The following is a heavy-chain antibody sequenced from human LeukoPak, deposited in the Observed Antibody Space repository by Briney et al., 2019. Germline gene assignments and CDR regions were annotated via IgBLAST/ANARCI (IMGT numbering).Heavy chain of an antibody. V-gene: IGHV3-23*01. J-gene: IGHJ4*02. CDR1: GFTFSSYA. CDR3: ATRDYYERSTYYYYYFDY. CDR2: ISGSGGST. Sequence: GGSLRLSCAASGFTFSSYAMSWVRQAPGKGLEWVSGISGSGGSTYYADSVKGRFTISRDNSKNTLYLQMNSLRAEDTAVYYCATRDYYERSTYYYYYFDYWGQGTLVSVSS. D-gene: IGHD3-22*01.